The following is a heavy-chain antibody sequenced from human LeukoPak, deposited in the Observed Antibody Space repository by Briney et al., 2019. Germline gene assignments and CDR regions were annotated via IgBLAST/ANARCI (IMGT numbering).Heavy chain of an antibody. CDR2: INTNTGNP. V-gene: IGHV7-4-1*02. CDR3: AKDLVRGGLDAFDI. CDR1: GYIFTNYA. J-gene: IGHJ3*02. Sequence: ASVKVSCKASGYIFTNYAINWVRQAPGQGLEWMGWINTNTGNPTYAHGITGRFVFSLEASVSTACLQISSLQADDTAIYYCAKDLVRGGLDAFDIWGQGTMVTVSS. D-gene: IGHD6-13*01.